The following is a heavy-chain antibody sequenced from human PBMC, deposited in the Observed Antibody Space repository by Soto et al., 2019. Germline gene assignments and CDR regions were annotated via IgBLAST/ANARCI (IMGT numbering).Heavy chain of an antibody. V-gene: IGHV3-74*01. CDR2: INSDGSST. D-gene: IGHD2-15*01. CDR3: ARGQWWYQYGMDV. CDR1: GFTFSSYW. J-gene: IGHJ6*02. Sequence: VRLSFAASGFTFSSYWMHWVRQAPGKGLVWVSRINSDGSSTSYADSVKGRFTISRDNAKNTLYLQMNSLRAEDTAVYYCARGQWWYQYGMDVWGQGTTVTVSS.